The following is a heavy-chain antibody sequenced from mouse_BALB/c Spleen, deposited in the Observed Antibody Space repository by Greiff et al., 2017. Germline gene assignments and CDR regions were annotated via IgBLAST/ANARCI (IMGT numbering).Heavy chain of an antibody. CDR2: ISSGGSYT. D-gene: IGHD2-1*01. CDR3: ARHDGKKTAMDY. CDR1: GFTFSSYG. V-gene: IGHV5-6*02. Sequence: DVKLVESGGDLVKPGGSLKLSCAASGFTFSSYGMSWVRQTPDKRLEWVATISSGGSYTYYPDSVKGRFTISRDNAKNTLYLQMSSLKSEDTAMYYCARHDGKKTAMDYWGQGTSVTVSS. J-gene: IGHJ4*01.